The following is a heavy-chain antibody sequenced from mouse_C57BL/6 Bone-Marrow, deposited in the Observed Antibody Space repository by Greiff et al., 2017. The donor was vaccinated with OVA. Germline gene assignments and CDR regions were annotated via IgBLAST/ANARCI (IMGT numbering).Heavy chain of an antibody. CDR2: INPYNGDT. CDR1: GYSFTGYF. D-gene: IGHD3-2*02. CDR3: ATAQATGFAY. Sequence: EVKLVESGPELVKPGDSVKISCKASGYSFTGYFMNWVMQSNGKSLEWIGRINPYNGDTFYNQKFKGKATLTVDKSSSTAHMELRSLTSEDSAVYYCATAQATGFAYWGQGTLVTVSA. V-gene: IGHV1-20*01. J-gene: IGHJ3*01.